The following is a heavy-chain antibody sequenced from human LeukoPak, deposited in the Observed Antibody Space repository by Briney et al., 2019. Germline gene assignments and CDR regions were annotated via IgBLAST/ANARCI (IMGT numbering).Heavy chain of an antibody. CDR2: IYYSGST. J-gene: IGHJ5*02. V-gene: IGHV4-59*01. Sequence: SETLSLTCTVSGGSISSYYWSWIRQPPGKGLEWIGYIYYSGSTNYNLSLKSRVTISVDTSKNQFSLKLSSVTAADTAVYYCARVRNMSLFGERANWFDPWGQGTLVTVSS. CDR3: ARVRNMSLFGERANWFDP. CDR1: GGSISSYY. D-gene: IGHD3-3*01.